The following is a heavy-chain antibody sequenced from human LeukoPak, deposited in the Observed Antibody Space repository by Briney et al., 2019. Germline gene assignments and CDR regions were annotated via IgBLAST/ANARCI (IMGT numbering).Heavy chain of an antibody. CDR1: GGTFSSYA. CDR2: IIPIFGTA. V-gene: IGHV1-69*13. Sequence: SVKVSCKASGGTFSSYAISWVRQAPGQGLEWMGGIIPIFGTANYAQKFQGRVTITADESTSTAYMQLSSLRSEDTAVYYCARGLAAAAAVTIDYWGQGTLVTVSS. CDR3: ARGLAAAAAVTIDY. D-gene: IGHD6-13*01. J-gene: IGHJ4*02.